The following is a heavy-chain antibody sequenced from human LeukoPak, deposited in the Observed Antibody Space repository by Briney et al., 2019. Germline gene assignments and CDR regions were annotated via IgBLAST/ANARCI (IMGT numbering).Heavy chain of an antibody. D-gene: IGHD6-6*01. V-gene: IGHV1-69*13. CDR2: IIPIFGTA. J-gene: IGHJ4*02. CDR1: GGTFSSYA. CDR3: ARLGPDSTASYFDY. Sequence: GASVKVSCKASGGTFSSYAISWVRQAPGQGLEWMGGIIPIFGTANYAQKFQGRVTITADESTSTAYMELSSLRSEDTAVYYCARLGPDSTASYFDYWGQGTLVTVSS.